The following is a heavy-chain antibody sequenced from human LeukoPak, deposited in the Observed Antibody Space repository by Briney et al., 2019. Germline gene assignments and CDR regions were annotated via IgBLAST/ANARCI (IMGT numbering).Heavy chain of an antibody. V-gene: IGHV4-39*07. Sequence: TSETLSLTCTVSGGSISSSSYYWGWIRQPPGKGLEWIGSIYYSGSTYYNPSLKSRVTISVDTSKNQFSLKLSSVTAADTAVYYCAKMGSGSYYYWGQGTVVTVSS. D-gene: IGHD3-10*01. CDR2: IYYSGST. CDR1: GGSISSSSYY. J-gene: IGHJ4*02. CDR3: AKMGSGSYYY.